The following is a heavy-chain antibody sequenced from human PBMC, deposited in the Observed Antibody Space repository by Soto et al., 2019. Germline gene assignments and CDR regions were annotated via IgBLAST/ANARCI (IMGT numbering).Heavy chain of an antibody. CDR2: IYPGDSDT. CDR3: ARQGLYGSEWDGMDV. Sequence: VQPLKISSGGSGYTFTNYWIGWVRQIAGKGLEWMGIIYPGDSDTKYSPSLQGQVTISADKSISIVYLQWSSLTASDTAIYYCARQGLYGSEWDGMDVWGQGTTVTVSS. V-gene: IGHV5-51*01. D-gene: IGHD3-16*01. J-gene: IGHJ6*02. CDR1: GYTFTNYW.